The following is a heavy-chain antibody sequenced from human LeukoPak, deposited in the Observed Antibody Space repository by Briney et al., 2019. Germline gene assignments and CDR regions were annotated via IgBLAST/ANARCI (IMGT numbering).Heavy chain of an antibody. Sequence: PGGSLRLSCAASGFTFRRYAMSWVRQAPGKGLEWVAAIGGRGDDTYYAHSVKGRFTISRDDSMNMLYLQMNSLRAEDTAVYYCAKNKYQLLPDYWGQGTLVTVSS. J-gene: IGHJ4*02. V-gene: IGHV3-23*01. CDR2: IGGRGDDT. D-gene: IGHD2-2*01. CDR3: AKNKYQLLPDY. CDR1: GFTFRRYA.